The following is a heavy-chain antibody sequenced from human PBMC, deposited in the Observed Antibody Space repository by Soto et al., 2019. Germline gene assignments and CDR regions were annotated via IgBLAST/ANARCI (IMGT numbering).Heavy chain of an antibody. Sequence: SETLSLTCTVSGGSISSSSYYWGWIRQPPGKGLEWIGSIYYSGSTYYNPSLKSRVTISVDTSKNQFSLKLSSVTAADTAVYYCARHKGYCSSTSCYERVWFDPWGQGTLVTVSS. CDR1: GGSISSSSYY. D-gene: IGHD2-2*01. J-gene: IGHJ5*02. CDR3: ARHKGYCSSTSCYERVWFDP. V-gene: IGHV4-39*01. CDR2: IYYSGST.